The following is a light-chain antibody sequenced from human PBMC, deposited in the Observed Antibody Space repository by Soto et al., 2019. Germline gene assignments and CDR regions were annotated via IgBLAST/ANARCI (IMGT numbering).Light chain of an antibody. V-gene: IGKV3-11*01. Sequence: EIVVTQSPAALSLSPGETASLFCRAGQSVSSYLAWYEQKLGQAPRLLIYDASNRATGIPARCSGSASGTDFTLTISSLEPEDFAVYYCQQRSNWSGFIFGPGTKGHIK. CDR3: QQRSNWSGFI. J-gene: IGKJ3*01. CDR2: DAS. CDR1: QSVSSY.